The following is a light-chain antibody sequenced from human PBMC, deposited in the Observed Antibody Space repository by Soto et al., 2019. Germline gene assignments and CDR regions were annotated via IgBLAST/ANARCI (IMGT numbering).Light chain of an antibody. CDR3: SSYTTSSPRV. CDR2: EVS. Sequence: QSVLAQPASVSGSPGQSITISCTGTSSDVGAYDFVSWYQQHPDKAPKLMIYEVSNRPSGVSYRFSGSKSVNTATLTISGLQAEDEADYYCSSYTTSSPRVFGTGTKLTVL. V-gene: IGLV2-14*03. J-gene: IGLJ1*01. CDR1: SSDVGAYDF.